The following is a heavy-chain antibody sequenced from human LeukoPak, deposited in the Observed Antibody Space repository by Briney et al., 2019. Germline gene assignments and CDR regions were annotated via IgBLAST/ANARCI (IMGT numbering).Heavy chain of an antibody. V-gene: IGHV3-23*01. D-gene: IGHD3-10*01. CDR1: GFTFSSYA. J-gene: IGHJ5*02. CDR2: ISGSGGST. Sequence: GGSLRLSCAASGFTFSSYAMSWVRQAPGKGLEWVSAISGSGGSTYYADSVKGRFTISRDNSKNTLYLQMNSLRAEDTAVYYCAKELLWFGELSRRKGWFDPWGQGTLVTVSS. CDR3: AKELLWFGELSRRKGWFDP.